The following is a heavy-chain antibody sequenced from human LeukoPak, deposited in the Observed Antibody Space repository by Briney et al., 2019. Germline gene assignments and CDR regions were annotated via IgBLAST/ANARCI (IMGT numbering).Heavy chain of an antibody. D-gene: IGHD5-24*01. CDR3: AKEKGRWLQLHYFDY. J-gene: IGHJ4*02. Sequence: PGGPLRLSCAASGFTFSSYAMSWVRQAPGKGLEWASAISGSGGSTYYADSVKGRFTISRDNSKNTLYLQMNSLRAEDTAVYYCAKEKGRWLQLHYFDYWGQGTLVTVSS. V-gene: IGHV3-23*01. CDR1: GFTFSSYA. CDR2: ISGSGGST.